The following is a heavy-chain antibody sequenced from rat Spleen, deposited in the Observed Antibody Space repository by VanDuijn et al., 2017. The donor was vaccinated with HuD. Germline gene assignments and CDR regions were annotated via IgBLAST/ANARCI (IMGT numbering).Heavy chain of an antibody. CDR1: GFTFSDYY. CDR3: ARHELFDY. CDR2: ISTSGSRT. Sequence: EVQLVESDGGLVQPGRSLKLSCAASGFTFSDYYMAWVRQAPTKGLEWVATISTSGSRTYYPDSVKGRFTISRDNAKSSLYLQMNSLKSEDTATYYCARHELFDYWGQGVMVTVSS. J-gene: IGHJ2*01. V-gene: IGHV5-25*01.